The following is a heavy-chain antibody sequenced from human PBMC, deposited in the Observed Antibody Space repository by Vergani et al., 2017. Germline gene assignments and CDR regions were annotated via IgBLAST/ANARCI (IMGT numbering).Heavy chain of an antibody. CDR2: MNPNSGNT. Sequence: QVQLVQSGAEVKKPGSSVKVSCKASGGTFSSYTNSWVRQAPGQGLEWMGWMNPNSGNTGYAQKFQGRVTITRNTAISTAYMELSSLRSEDTAVYYCARGPNSSSRQLYYYYGMDVWGQGTTVTVSS. V-gene: IGHV1-8*03. CDR3: ARGPNSSSRQLYYYYGMDV. D-gene: IGHD6-13*01. CDR1: GGTFSSYT. J-gene: IGHJ6*02.